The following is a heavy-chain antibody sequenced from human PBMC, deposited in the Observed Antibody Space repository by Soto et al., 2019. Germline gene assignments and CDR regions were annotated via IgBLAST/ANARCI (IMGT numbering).Heavy chain of an antibody. CDR2: IYHSGST. D-gene: IGHD1-7*01. Sequence: PSETLSLTCAVSGYSISSGYYWGWIRQPPGKGLEWIGSIYHSGSTYYNPSLKSRVTISVDTSKNQFSLKLSSVTAADTAVYYCAGGDNWNSHYYYGMDVWGQGTTVTVSS. CDR1: GYSISSGYY. CDR3: AGGDNWNSHYYYGMDV. V-gene: IGHV4-38-2*01. J-gene: IGHJ6*02.